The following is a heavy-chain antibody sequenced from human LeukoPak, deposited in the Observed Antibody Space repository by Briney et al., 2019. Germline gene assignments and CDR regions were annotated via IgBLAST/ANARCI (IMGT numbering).Heavy chain of an antibody. D-gene: IGHD6-19*01. Sequence: GGSLRLSCAASGFTFSSYAMSWVRQAPGKGLEWVSAISGSGGSTYYADSVKGRFTISRDNSKNTLYLQMNSLRAEDTAVYHCAKAAGYSSGWYSSTDYWGQGTLVTVSS. CDR1: GFTFSSYA. CDR2: ISGSGGST. CDR3: AKAAGYSSGWYSSTDY. J-gene: IGHJ4*02. V-gene: IGHV3-23*01.